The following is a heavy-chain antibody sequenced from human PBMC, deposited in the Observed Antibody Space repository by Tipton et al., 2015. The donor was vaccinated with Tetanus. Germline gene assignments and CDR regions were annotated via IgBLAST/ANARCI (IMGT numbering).Heavy chain of an antibody. J-gene: IGHJ4*02. CDR3: ARRVTMPSAPSRYFDY. CDR2: IYYSGST. CDR1: GGSVSSGSYY. Sequence: TLSLTCTVSGGSVSSGSYYWSWIRQPPGKGLEWIGYIYYSGSTNYNPSLKSRVTISVDTSKNQFSLKLSSVTAADTALYYCARRVTMPSAPSRYFDYWGQGTLVTVSS. V-gene: IGHV4-61*01. D-gene: IGHD4/OR15-4a*01.